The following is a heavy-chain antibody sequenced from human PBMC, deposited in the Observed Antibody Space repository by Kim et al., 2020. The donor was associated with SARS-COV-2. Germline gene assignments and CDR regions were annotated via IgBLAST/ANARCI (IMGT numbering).Heavy chain of an antibody. V-gene: IGHV3-74*01. Sequence: EPVKSRFTISRDNAKNTLYLQMNSLRAEDTAVYYCARERTAMGSLGWFDPWGQGTLVTVSS. D-gene: IGHD5-18*01. J-gene: IGHJ5*02. CDR3: ARERTAMGSLGWFDP.